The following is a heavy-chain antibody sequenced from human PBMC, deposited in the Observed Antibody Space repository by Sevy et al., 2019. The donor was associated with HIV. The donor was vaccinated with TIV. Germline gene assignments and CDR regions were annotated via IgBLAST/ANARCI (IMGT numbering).Heavy chain of an antibody. CDR3: ARDSRLGSYYN. V-gene: IGHV3-66*01. J-gene: IGHJ4*02. CDR1: GFTVSSDY. Sequence: GGSLRLSCAASGFTVSSDYMSWVRQAPGKGLEWVSVIYSGGSTYYADSVKGRFTISRDNSKNTVYLQMNSLRVEDTAVYFCARDSRLGSYYNWGQGTLVTVSS. CDR2: IYSGGST. D-gene: IGHD3-10*01.